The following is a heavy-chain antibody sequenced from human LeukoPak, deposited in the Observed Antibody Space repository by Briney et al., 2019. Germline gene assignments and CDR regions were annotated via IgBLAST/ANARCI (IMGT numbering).Heavy chain of an antibody. J-gene: IGHJ4*02. Sequence: SETLSLTCAVYGGPFSGYYWSWIRQPPGKGLEWIGEINHSGSTNYNPSLKSRVTISVDMSKNQFSLKLSSVTAADTAVYYCARGTKSRTDYWGQGTLVTVSS. CDR3: ARGTKSRTDY. CDR2: INHSGST. V-gene: IGHV4-34*01. CDR1: GGPFSGYY.